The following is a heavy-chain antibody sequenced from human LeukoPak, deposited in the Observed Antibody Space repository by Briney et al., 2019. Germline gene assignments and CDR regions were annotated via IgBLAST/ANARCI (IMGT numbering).Heavy chain of an antibody. J-gene: IGHJ4*02. CDR2: ISYDGSNK. V-gene: IGHV3-30*18. CDR3: ANPGEGYCTNGVCYTTDY. D-gene: IGHD2-8*01. CDR1: GFTFSSYG. Sequence: RGSLRLSCAASGFTFSSYGMHWVRQAPGKGLEWVAVISYDGSNKYYADSVKGRFTISRDNSKNTLYLQMNSLRAEDTAVYYCANPGEGYCTNGVCYTTDYWGQGTLVTVSS.